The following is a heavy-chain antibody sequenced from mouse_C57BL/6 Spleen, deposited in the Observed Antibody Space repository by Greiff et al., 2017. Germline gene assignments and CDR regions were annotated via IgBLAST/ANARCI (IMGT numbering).Heavy chain of an antibody. V-gene: IGHV1-42*01. CDR3: ARPREGYFDY. CDR2: INPSTGGT. J-gene: IGHJ2*01. CDR1: GYSFTGYY. Sequence: VQLKQSGPELVKPGASVKISCKASGYSFTGYYMNWVKQSTEKSLEWIGEINPSTGGTTYNQKFKAKATLTVDKSSSPAYMPLKSLTSEDSAVYYCARPREGYFDYWGQGTTLTVAS.